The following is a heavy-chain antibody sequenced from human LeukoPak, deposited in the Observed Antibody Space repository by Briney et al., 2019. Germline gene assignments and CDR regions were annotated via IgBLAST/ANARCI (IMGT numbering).Heavy chain of an antibody. V-gene: IGHV4-59*01. Sequence: PSETLSLTCTVSGGSISSYYWSWIRQPPGKGLEWIGYIFYSGSTNYNPSLKSRVTISVDTSKNQFSLKLSSVTAADTAVYYCARDDGSYIGYWGQGTLVTVSS. D-gene: IGHD1-26*01. CDR3: ARDDGSYIGY. CDR1: GGSISSYY. J-gene: IGHJ4*02. CDR2: IFYSGST.